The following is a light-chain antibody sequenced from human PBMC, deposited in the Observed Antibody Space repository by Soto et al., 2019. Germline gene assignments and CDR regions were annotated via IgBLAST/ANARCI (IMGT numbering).Light chain of an antibody. Sequence: DIQMTQSPSSLSASVGDRVTITCRASQSISNYLNWYQQKPGKAPQLLIYAASTLQSGVPSRFIGSGSGTDFTLTISSLQPEDFATYYCQQSYSSLAMYTFGQGTKLEIK. CDR2: AAS. J-gene: IGKJ2*01. CDR3: QQSYSSLAMYT. V-gene: IGKV1-39*01. CDR1: QSISNY.